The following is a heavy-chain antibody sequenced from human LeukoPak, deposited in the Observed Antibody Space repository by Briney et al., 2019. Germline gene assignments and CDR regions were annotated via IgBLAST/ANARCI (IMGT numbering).Heavy chain of an antibody. CDR2: IYYSGST. J-gene: IGHJ4*02. CDR1: GGSIRSYY. CDR3: ARLPRDITIFGVVIYYFDY. V-gene: IGHV4-59*08. Sequence: SETLSLTCTVSGGSIRSYYWSWIRQPPGKGLEWIGSIYYSGSTNYNPSLKSRVTISLDTSKNQFSLKLSSVTAADTAVYYCARLPRDITIFGVVIYYFDYWGQGTLVTVSS. D-gene: IGHD3-3*01.